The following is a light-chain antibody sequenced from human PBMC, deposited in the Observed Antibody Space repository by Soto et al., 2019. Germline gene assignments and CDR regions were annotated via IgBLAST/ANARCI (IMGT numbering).Light chain of an antibody. CDR2: GAS. CDR3: QQYNNWPPWT. J-gene: IGKJ1*01. V-gene: IGKV3-15*01. Sequence: EIVMTQSAASLSVSPGERATLSYRASQSVSSNLAWYQQKLGQAPRLLIYGASTRATGIPARFSGSGSGTEFTLTISSLQSEDFAVYYCQQYNNWPPWTFGQGTKVEIK. CDR1: QSVSSN.